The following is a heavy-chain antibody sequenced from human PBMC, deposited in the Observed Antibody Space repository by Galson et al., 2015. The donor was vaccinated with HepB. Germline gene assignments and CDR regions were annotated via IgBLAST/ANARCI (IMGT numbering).Heavy chain of an antibody. J-gene: IGHJ4*02. Sequence: SLRLSCAASGFTFSNYGMTWVRQAPGKGLEWVSSILSSTSYIYYADSVKGRFTISRDNAKNSLYLQMNSLRAEDTAVYYCARVRDCSTTNCYDDYWGQGTLVTVSS. V-gene: IGHV3-21*01. D-gene: IGHD2-2*01. CDR3: ARVRDCSTTNCYDDY. CDR1: GFTFSNYG. CDR2: ILSSTSYI.